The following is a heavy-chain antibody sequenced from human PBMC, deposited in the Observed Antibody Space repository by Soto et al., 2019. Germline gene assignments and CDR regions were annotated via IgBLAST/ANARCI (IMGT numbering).Heavy chain of an antibody. Sequence: GSLRLSCAASGFTFSSYGMHWVRQAPGKGLEWVAVISYDGSNKYYADSVKGRFTISRDNSKNTLYLQMNSLRAEDTAVYYCAKSAYSYGYVYYFDYWGQGTLVTVSS. D-gene: IGHD5-18*01. CDR3: AKSAYSYGYVYYFDY. CDR1: GFTFSSYG. V-gene: IGHV3-30*18. CDR2: ISYDGSNK. J-gene: IGHJ4*02.